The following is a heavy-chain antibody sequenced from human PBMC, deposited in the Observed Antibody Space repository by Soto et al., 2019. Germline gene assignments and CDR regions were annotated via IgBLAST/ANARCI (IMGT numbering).Heavy chain of an antibody. Sequence: QVQLVESGGGVVQPGRSLRLSCVASGFTFSNYGMHWVRQAPGMGLEWVAAIWYEGSNKYYTDSVKGRFTISRDNSKNTLYLQMNSLRAEDTAVYYCARDLSGTIDYWGQGTLVTVSS. CDR1: GFTFSNYG. J-gene: IGHJ4*02. V-gene: IGHV3-33*01. D-gene: IGHD1-7*01. CDR3: ARDLSGTIDY. CDR2: IWYEGSNK.